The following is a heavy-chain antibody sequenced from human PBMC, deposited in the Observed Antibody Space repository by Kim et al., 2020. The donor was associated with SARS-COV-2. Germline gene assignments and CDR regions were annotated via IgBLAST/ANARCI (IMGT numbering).Heavy chain of an antibody. J-gene: IGHJ6*02. Sequence: SRVTMSVDTSKNQFSLKLSSVTAADTAVYYCARSLDSIAAAFGYYYGMDVWGQGTTVTVSS. D-gene: IGHD6-13*01. V-gene: IGHV4-59*10. CDR3: ARSLDSIAAAFGYYYGMDV.